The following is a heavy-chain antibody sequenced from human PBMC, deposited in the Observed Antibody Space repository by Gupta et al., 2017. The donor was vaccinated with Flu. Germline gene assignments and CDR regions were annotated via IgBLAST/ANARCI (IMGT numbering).Heavy chain of an antibody. CDR2: IWYDGSDK. CDR3: TRDLQLRFFDWSPGTFHY. J-gene: IGHJ4*01. CDR1: DLTFNSYS. D-gene: IGHD3-9*01. V-gene: IGHV3-33*01. Sequence: QVQLVESGGGVVQPGRSLRVSCAVSDLTFNSYSMHWVRQAPGKGLEWVAVIWYDGSDKYYADSVKGRFTISRDNSKNTLYLQMSSLRAEDTAVYYCTRDLQLRFFDWSPGTFHYWGHGTLVTVSS.